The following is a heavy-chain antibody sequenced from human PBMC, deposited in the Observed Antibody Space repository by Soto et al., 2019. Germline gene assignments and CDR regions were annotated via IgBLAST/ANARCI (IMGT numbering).Heavy chain of an antibody. CDR2: IIPIFGTA. J-gene: IGHJ3*02. Sequence: ASVKVSCKASGGTFSSYAISWVRQAPGQGLEWMGGIIPIFGTANYAQKFQGRVTITADESTSTAYMELSSLRSKDTAVYYCARAPGGDDSSGYYYFGAFDIWGQGTMVTVSS. CDR3: ARAPGGDDSSGYYYFGAFDI. D-gene: IGHD3-22*01. CDR1: GGTFSSYA. V-gene: IGHV1-69*13.